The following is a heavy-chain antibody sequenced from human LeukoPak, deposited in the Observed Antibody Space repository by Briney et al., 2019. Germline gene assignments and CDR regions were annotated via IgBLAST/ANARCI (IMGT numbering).Heavy chain of an antibody. Sequence: PSETLSLTCTVSGGSISSSSYYWGWIRQPPGKGLEWIGSIYYSGSTYYNPSLKSRVTISVDTSKNQFSLKLSSVTAADTAVYYCARQGDTAIDFDYWGQGTLVTVSS. V-gene: IGHV4-39*01. CDR3: ARQGDTAIDFDY. CDR2: IYYSGST. J-gene: IGHJ4*02. CDR1: GGSISSSSYY. D-gene: IGHD5-18*01.